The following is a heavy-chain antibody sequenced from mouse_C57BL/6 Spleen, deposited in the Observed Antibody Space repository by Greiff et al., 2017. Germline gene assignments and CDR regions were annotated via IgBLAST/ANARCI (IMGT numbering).Heavy chain of an antibody. J-gene: IGHJ4*01. D-gene: IGHD2-3*01. V-gene: IGHV5-12*01. CDR1: GFTFSDYY. Sequence: EVKLMESGGGLVQPGGSLKLSCAASGFTFSDYYMYWVRQTPEKRLEWVAYISNGGGSTYYPDTVKGRFTISRDNAKNTLYLQMSRLKSEDTAVYYCARHPDGYYAMDYWGQGTSVTVSS. CDR2: ISNGGGST. CDR3: ARHPDGYYAMDY.